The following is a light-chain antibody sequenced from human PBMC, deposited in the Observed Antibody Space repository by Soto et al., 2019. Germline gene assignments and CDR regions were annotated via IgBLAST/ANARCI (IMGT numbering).Light chain of an antibody. CDR3: QQYGSPPWT. J-gene: IGKJ1*01. CDR2: GAS. Sequence: EIVLTQSPGTLSLSPGERATLSCRASQSVSSSYLAWYQQKPGQAPRLLIYGASSRATGIPDSFSGSGSGTDFTLTISRLEPEDFAVYYCQQYGSPPWTFGQGTKVEIK. CDR1: QSVSSSY. V-gene: IGKV3-20*01.